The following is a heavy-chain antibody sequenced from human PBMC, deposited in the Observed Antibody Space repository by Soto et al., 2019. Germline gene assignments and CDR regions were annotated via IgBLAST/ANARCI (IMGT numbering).Heavy chain of an antibody. D-gene: IGHD3-22*01. J-gene: IGHJ5*02. CDR2: FYSSGSI. CDR1: GYSITAGGYY. Sequence: PSETLSLTCSVSGYSITAGGYYWSWIRQYPGKGLEWIGSFYSSGSIIYNPSLKSRVSISGDTSRNQFSVTLTSATAADTALYFCARMDSSGSGWFHPSGQGTLVTVSS. CDR3: ARMDSSGSGWFHP. V-gene: IGHV4-31*03.